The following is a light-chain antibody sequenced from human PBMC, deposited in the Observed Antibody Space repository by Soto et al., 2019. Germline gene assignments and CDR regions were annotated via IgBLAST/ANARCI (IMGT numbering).Light chain of an antibody. Sequence: DIQMTQSPSTLSASVGDRVTITCRASQSINNWLAWYQQKPGKAPNLLIYDVSSLGSGVPSRFSGSGPGTEFTLTISSLQPDDFATYYCQHYNDYVVWTFGQGTKVDIK. CDR1: QSINNW. CDR3: QHYNDYVVWT. J-gene: IGKJ1*01. V-gene: IGKV1-5*01. CDR2: DVS.